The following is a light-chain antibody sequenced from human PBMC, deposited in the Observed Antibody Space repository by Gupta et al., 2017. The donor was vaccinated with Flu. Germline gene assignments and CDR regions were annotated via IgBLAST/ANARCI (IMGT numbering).Light chain of an antibody. CDR1: NLGEKY. Sequence: SITCSGDNLGEKYVSWYQQKPGQSPVFVIYKDSKWPSGIPERLSVSNSGNIATLTISGPPAMDDAMYYCPALSSSIVVFGGGTKLTVL. CDR3: PALSSSIVV. CDR2: KDS. V-gene: IGLV3-1*01. J-gene: IGLJ2*01.